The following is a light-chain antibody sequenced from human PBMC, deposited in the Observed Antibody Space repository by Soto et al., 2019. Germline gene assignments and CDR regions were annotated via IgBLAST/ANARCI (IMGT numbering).Light chain of an antibody. Sequence: EIVLTQSPATLSLSPGERATLSCRASQSISSYLASYQQTPDQAPRLLIYDASNRATGIPARLSGSGSGTDFTLTIVVLEPEDVEVYYCHQRSTWPFTFGPGTKVDIK. J-gene: IGKJ3*01. CDR2: DAS. CDR3: HQRSTWPFT. CDR1: QSISSY. V-gene: IGKV3-11*01.